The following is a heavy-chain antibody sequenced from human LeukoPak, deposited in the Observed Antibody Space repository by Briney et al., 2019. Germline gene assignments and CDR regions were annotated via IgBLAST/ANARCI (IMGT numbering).Heavy chain of an antibody. J-gene: IGHJ4*02. V-gene: IGHV3-30*02. D-gene: IGHD3-9*01. CDR2: IRYDGSSK. CDR1: GFTFSSYG. CDR3: AKTVGESYYDILTGYYFDRWRGKDFDY. Sequence: PGGSLRLSCAASGFTFSSYGMHWVRQAPGKGLEWVAFIRYDGSSKYYADSVKGRFTISRDNSKNTLYLQMNSLRAEDTAVYYCAKTVGESYYDILTGYYFDRWRGKDFDYWGQGTLVTVSS.